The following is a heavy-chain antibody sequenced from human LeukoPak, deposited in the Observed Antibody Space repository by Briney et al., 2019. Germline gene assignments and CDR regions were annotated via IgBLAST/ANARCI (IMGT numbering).Heavy chain of an antibody. Sequence: ASVTVSCKASGYTFTSYYMHWVRQAPGQGLEWMGIINPSGGSTSYAQKFQGRVTMTRDTSTSTAYMELSSLRSEDAAVYYCARPRYSSSWYDYGMDVWGQGTTVTVSS. D-gene: IGHD6-13*01. CDR2: INPSGGST. CDR3: ARPRYSSSWYDYGMDV. J-gene: IGHJ6*02. V-gene: IGHV1-46*01. CDR1: GYTFTSYY.